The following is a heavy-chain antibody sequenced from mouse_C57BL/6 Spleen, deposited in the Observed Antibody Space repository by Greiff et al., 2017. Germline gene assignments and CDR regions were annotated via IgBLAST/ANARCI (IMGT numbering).Heavy chain of an antibody. CDR2: INPSTGGT. Sequence: EVHLVESGPELVKPGASVKISCKASGYSFTGYYMNWVKQSPEKSLEWIGEINPSTGGTTYNQKFKAKATLTVDKSSSTAYMQLKSLTSEDSAVYYCARGARGVDYWGQGTTLTVSS. CDR1: GYSFTGYY. V-gene: IGHV1-42*01. J-gene: IGHJ2*01. CDR3: ARGARGVDY.